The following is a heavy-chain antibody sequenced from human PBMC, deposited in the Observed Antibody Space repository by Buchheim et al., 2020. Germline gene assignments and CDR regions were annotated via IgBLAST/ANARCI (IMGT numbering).Heavy chain of an antibody. CDR3: AKDEDNRDDYWYFDL. Sequence: QVQLVESGGGVVQPGRSLRLSCAASGFPFSNYAMHWVRQAPGKGLEWVALISYAGESKYYTDSVKGRFTISRDDSKNTLYLQMTSLRAEDTAVYYCAKDEDNRDDYWYFDLWGRGTL. J-gene: IGHJ2*01. CDR1: GFPFSNYA. CDR2: ISYAGESK. D-gene: IGHD2-21*02. V-gene: IGHV3-30*18.